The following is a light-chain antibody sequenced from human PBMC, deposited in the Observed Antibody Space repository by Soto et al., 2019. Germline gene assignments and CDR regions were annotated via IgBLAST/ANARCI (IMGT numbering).Light chain of an antibody. CDR3: QQYGTSWT. V-gene: IGKV3-20*01. CDR1: QSVSSSY. J-gene: IGKJ1*01. Sequence: EIVLTQSPGTLSLSPVERATLSFRASQSVSSSYLAWYQQKPGQAPRLLIYGASSRATGVPDRFSGSGSGTDFILSISRLEPEDFAVYYCQQYGTSWTFGQGTKVDIK. CDR2: GAS.